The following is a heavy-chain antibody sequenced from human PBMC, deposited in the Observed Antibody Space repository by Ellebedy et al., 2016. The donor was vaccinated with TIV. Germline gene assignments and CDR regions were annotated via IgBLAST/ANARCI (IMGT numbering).Heavy chain of an antibody. CDR1: AYSLTSAY. D-gene: IGHD3-10*01. CDR3: ARVRFTYGSVGMDV. V-gene: IGHV1-46*01. CDR2: IDPSGGSP. J-gene: IGHJ6*02. Sequence: AASVKVSCKASAYSLTSAYVVWVRQAPGQGLEWMGIIDPSGGSPTYAQRFQGRVTMTRDSSTSTFSLELSSLRSDDTALYYCARVRFTYGSVGMDVWGQGTKVTVS.